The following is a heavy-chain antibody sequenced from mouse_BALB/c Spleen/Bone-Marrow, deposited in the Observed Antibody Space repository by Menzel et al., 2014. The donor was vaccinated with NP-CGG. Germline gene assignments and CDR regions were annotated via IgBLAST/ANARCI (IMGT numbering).Heavy chain of an antibody. CDR1: GISITTGNYR. V-gene: IGHV3-5*02. CDR3: TRYGNYFDY. D-gene: IGHD2-1*01. Sequence: EVQRVESGPGLVKPSQTVSLTCTVTGISITTGNYRWSWLQQFPGNKLEWIGNIYYSGTITYNPSLTRPTTITRDTSKTQCILEMSSLTAEDTASYYGTRYGNYFDYWGQGTTLTVSS. CDR2: IYYSGTI. J-gene: IGHJ2*01.